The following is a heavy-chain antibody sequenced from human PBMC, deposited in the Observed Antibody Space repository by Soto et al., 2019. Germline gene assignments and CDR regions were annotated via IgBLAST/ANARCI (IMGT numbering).Heavy chain of an antibody. CDR3: ARGADYGDYSDAFDI. CDR1: GGTFSSYA. Sequence: QVQLVQSGAEVTKPGSSVKVSCKASGGTFSSYAISWVRQAPGQGLGGMGGIIPIFGTATYAQKFQGRVTITADESTSTAYMELSSLRSEDTAVYYCARGADYGDYSDAFDIWGQGTMVTVSS. CDR2: IIPIFGTA. V-gene: IGHV1-69*12. D-gene: IGHD4-17*01. J-gene: IGHJ3*02.